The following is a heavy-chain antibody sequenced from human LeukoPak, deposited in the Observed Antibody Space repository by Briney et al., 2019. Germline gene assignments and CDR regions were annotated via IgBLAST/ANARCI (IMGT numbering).Heavy chain of an antibody. J-gene: IGHJ4*02. V-gene: IGHV4-34*01. Sequence: PSETLPLTCAVYGGSFSGYYWSWIRQPPGKGLEWIGEINHSGSTNYNPSLKSRVTISVDTSKNQFSLKLSSVTAADTAVYYCARGIGYSYGPRPFDYWGQGTLVTVSS. D-gene: IGHD5-18*01. CDR2: INHSGST. CDR1: GGSFSGYY. CDR3: ARGIGYSYGPRPFDY.